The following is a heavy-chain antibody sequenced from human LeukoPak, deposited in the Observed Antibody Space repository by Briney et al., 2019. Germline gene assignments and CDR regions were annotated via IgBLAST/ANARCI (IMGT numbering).Heavy chain of an antibody. CDR3: ARVLVGGDYFDY. CDR1: GFTLSSYA. V-gene: IGHV3-23*01. CDR2: ISDTGNT. Sequence: AGGSLRLSCAASGFTLSSYAMSWVRQAPGRGLEWVSAISDTGNTYHADSVKGRFTISRDSSKNTLYLQMNSLRAEDTAVYYCARVLVGGDYFDYWGQGTLVTVSS. J-gene: IGHJ4*02. D-gene: IGHD2-8*02.